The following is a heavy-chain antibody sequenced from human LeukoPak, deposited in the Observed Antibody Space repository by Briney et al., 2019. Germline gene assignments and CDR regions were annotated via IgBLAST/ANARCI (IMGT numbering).Heavy chain of an antibody. D-gene: IGHD6-13*01. J-gene: IGHJ4*02. CDR1: GFTFSTYS. CDR2: IVGSSST. Sequence: GGSLRLSCAASGFTFSTYSMNWVRQAPGMGLEWVSSIVGSSSTYYADSLKGRFTISRDNAKNSLYLQMNSLRAEDTAVYYCARIGAGSSRDYWGQGTLVTVSS. CDR3: ARIGAGSSRDY. V-gene: IGHV3-21*01.